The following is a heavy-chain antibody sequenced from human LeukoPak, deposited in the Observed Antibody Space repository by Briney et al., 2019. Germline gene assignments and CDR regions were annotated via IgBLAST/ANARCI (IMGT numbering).Heavy chain of an antibody. CDR3: ARAGYRAAGIGTYFDY. CDR1: GGTFSSYA. J-gene: IGHJ4*02. Sequence: ASVKVSCKASGGTFSSYAISWVRQAPGQGLEWMGGIIPIFGTANYAQKFQGRVTITTDESTSTAYMELSSLRSEDTAVYYCARAGYRAAGIGTYFDYWGQGTLVTVSS. V-gene: IGHV1-69*05. CDR2: IIPIFGTA. D-gene: IGHD6-13*01.